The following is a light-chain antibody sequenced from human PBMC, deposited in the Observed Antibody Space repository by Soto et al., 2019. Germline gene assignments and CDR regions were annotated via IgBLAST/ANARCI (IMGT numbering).Light chain of an antibody. Sequence: QSVLTQPASVSGSPGQSITISCTGTSSDVGGYNYVSWYQQLPGKAPRLVIYDVTHRPSGVSDRLSGSRSGNTASLTISGLQAEDEADYYCTSFTSGIIPHVLGTGTKLTVL. V-gene: IGLV2-14*01. CDR1: SSDVGGYNY. CDR2: DVT. CDR3: TSFTSGIIPHV. J-gene: IGLJ1*01.